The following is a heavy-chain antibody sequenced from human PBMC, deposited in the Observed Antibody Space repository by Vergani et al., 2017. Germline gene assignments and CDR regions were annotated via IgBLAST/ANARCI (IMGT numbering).Heavy chain of an antibody. D-gene: IGHD4-23*01. CDR1: GGSFSGYY. Sequence: QVQLQQWGAGLLKPSETLSLTCAVYGGSFSGYYWSWIRQPPGKGLEWIGEINHSGSTNYNPSLKSRVTISVDTSKNQFSLKLSSVTAADTAVYYCAKDYGGNCDFDYWGQGTLVTVSS. CDR3: AKDYGGNCDFDY. CDR2: INHSGST. J-gene: IGHJ4*02. V-gene: IGHV4-34*01.